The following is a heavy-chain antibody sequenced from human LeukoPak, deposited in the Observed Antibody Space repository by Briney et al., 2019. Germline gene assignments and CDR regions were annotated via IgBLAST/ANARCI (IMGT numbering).Heavy chain of an antibody. CDR3: ARDLHGMDV. J-gene: IGHJ6*02. Sequence: SETLSLTCTVSGGSISSYYWSWIRQPPGKGLEWIGYIYYSGSTNYNPSLKSRVTISVDTPKNQFSLKLSSVTAADTAVYYCARDLHGMDVWGQGTTVTVSS. V-gene: IGHV4-59*01. CDR1: GGSISSYY. CDR2: IYYSGST.